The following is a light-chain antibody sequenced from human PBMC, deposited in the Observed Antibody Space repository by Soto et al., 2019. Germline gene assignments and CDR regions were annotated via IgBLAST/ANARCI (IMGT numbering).Light chain of an antibody. V-gene: IGLV2-23*01. CDR2: EGS. CDR1: SSDVGSYNL. CDR3: LSYAGSSALV. J-gene: IGLJ2*01. Sequence: QSALTQPASVSGSPGQSITISCTGTSSDVGSYNLVSWYQQHPGKAPKLMIYEGSKRPSGVSNRFSGSKSGNTASLTISGLLAEDEAEYYCLSYAGSSALVFGGGTKLTVL.